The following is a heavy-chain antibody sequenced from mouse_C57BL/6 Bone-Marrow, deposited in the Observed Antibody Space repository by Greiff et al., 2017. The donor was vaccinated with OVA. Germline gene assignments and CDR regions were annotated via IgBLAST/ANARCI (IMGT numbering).Heavy chain of an antibody. CDR2: INPNNGGP. Sequence: VQLQQSGPELVKPGASVKMSCKASGYTFTDSHMPWVKQSHGKSLEWIGYINPNNGGPSYNQKFKGKATLTVNTSSSTAYMELRSLTSEDSAVYYCARPGLRRAWFAYWGQGTLVTVSA. V-gene: IGHV1-22*01. CDR3: ARPGLRRAWFAY. CDR1: GYTFTDSH. J-gene: IGHJ3*01. D-gene: IGHD2-4*01.